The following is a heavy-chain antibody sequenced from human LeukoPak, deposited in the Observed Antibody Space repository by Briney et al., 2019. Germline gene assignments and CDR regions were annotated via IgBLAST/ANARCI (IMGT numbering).Heavy chain of an antibody. CDR2: ISSSSSYI. D-gene: IGHD6-19*01. J-gene: IGHJ4*02. V-gene: IGHV3-21*01. CDR3: ATDGRSSGWYGFDY. CDR1: GFTFSSYS. Sequence: GGSLRLSCAASGFTFSSYSMNWVRQAPGKGLEWVSSISSSSSYIYYADSVKGRFTISGDNAKNSLYLQMNSLRAEDTAVYYCATDGRSSGWYGFDYWGQGILVTVSS.